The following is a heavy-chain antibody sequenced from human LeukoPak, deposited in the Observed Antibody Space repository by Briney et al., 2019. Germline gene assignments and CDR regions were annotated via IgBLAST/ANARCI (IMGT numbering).Heavy chain of an antibody. V-gene: IGHV3-66*01. D-gene: IGHD2-8*01. J-gene: IGHJ4*02. CDR2: IYSGGTT. CDR3: ARESNGKFDY. CDR1: GFSFSSYT. Sequence: GGSLRLSCAASGFSFSSYTMNWVRQAPGTGLEWVSVIYSGGTTYYADPVKGRFTISRDNSKNTVYLQMNNLRAEDTAVYYCARESNGKFDYWGQGTLVTVSS.